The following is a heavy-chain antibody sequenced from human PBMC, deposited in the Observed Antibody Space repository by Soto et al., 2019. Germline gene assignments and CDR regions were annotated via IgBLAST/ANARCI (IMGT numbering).Heavy chain of an antibody. CDR3: ARVLGSMALAGIGDNNGFDP. J-gene: IGHJ5*02. Sequence: ASVKVSCKASGYTFTSYYMHWVRQAPGQGLEWMGIINPSGGSTSYAQKFQGRVTMTRDTSTSTVYMELSSLRSEDTAVYYCARVLGSMALAGIGDNNGFDPWGQGTLVTVSS. V-gene: IGHV1-46*03. D-gene: IGHD3-10*01. CDR2: INPSGGST. CDR1: GYTFTSYY.